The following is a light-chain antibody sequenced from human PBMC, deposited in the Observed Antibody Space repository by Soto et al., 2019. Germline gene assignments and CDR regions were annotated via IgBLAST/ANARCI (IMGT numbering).Light chain of an antibody. CDR1: SSNIGTNY. CDR2: RNN. CDR3: AAWDDSLNGHAV. Sequence: QSVLTQPPSASGTPGQRVTISCSGSSSNIGTNYVYWYQQLPGTAPKLLISRNNQRPSGVPDRFSGSKSGTSASLAISGLRSEDGADYYCAAWDDSLNGHAVFGGGTQLTVL. V-gene: IGLV1-47*01. J-gene: IGLJ7*01.